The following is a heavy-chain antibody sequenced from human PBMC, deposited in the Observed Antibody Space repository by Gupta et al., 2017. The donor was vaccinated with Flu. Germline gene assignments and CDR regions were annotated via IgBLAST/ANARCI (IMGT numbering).Heavy chain of an antibody. CDR3: AKDITGTTSPGAYEI. D-gene: IGHD4-17*01. V-gene: IGHV3-9*01. J-gene: IGHJ3*02. Sequence: YDMHWVRQAPGKGLEWVSGISWNSVSIGYADSVKGRFTISRDNAKNSLYLQMNSLRAEDTALYDCAKDITGTTSPGAYEIWGQGTRGTVS. CDR1: YD. CDR2: ISWNSVSI.